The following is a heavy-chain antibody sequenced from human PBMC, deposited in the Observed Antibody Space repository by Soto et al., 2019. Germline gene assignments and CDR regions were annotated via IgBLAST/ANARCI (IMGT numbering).Heavy chain of an antibody. CDR1: GYTFTSYG. CDR3: ARLLVTLTTGDLFLDY. Sequence: QVQLVQYGAEVKKPGASVKVSCKASGYTFTSYGISWLRQAPGQGLAWMGWISAYNGNTHDAQKLHGRVTMTTDTTTRTAKWELRGLGFGDTAVKCSARLLVTLTTGDLFLDYRGQGTRVTVSS. D-gene: IGHD3-22*01. V-gene: IGHV1-18*01. J-gene: IGHJ4*02. CDR2: ISAYNGNT.